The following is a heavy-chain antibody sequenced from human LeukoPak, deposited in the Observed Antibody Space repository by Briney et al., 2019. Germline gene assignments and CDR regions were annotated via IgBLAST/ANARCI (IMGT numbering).Heavy chain of an antibody. CDR2: IYYSGST. Sequence: PSETLSLTCTVSGGSISSGDYFWSWIRQHPEKGLEWIGYIYYSGSTNYNPSLKSRVTISVDTSKNQFSLKLSSVTAADTAVYYCARESSSSSEVYYMDVWGKGTTVTVSS. CDR3: ARESSSSSEVYYMDV. D-gene: IGHD6-6*01. V-gene: IGHV4-61*08. CDR1: GGSISSGDYF. J-gene: IGHJ6*03.